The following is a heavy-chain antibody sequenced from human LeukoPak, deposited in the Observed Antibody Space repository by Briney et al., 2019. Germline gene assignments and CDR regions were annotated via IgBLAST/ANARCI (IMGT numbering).Heavy chain of an antibody. J-gene: IGHJ3*01. CDR3: ARDQYSSGWGHACDV. D-gene: IGHD6-19*01. V-gene: IGHV1-69*13. CDR1: GGTFSSYA. CDR2: IIPTFGTA. Sequence: LAASVKVSCKASGGTFSSYAISWVRQAPGQGLEWMGGIIPTFGTANYAQNFQGRVTITADESTSTAYMELSSLRPEDTAVYYCARDQYSSGWGHACDVWGQGTMVTVSS.